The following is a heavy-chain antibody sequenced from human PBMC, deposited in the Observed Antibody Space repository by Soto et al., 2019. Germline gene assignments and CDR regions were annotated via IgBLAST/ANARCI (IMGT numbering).Heavy chain of an antibody. CDR1: GFTFSSYA. V-gene: IGHV3-23*01. D-gene: IGHD1-1*01. Sequence: EVQLLESGGGLVQPGGSLRLSCAASGFTFSSYAMTWVRQAPGKGLEWVSAIVVSGGSTYYADSVKGRFTISRDNSKNGLYLQMNSLRAEETAVYYCAKISRTEASNLNGGQGTLVTVSS. CDR2: IVVSGGST. J-gene: IGHJ4*02. CDR3: AKISRTEASNLN.